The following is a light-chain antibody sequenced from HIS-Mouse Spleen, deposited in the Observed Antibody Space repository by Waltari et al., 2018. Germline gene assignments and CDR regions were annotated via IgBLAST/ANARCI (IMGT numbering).Light chain of an antibody. CDR2: QDS. V-gene: IGLV3-1*01. Sequence: SYELTQPPSVSVSPGQTASITCSGDKSGDKYACWYQQKPGQSPVLLIYQDSKRPSGIPERFSGSNSGNTATLTISGTQAMDEADYYCQAWDSSYSVFGGGTKLTVL. CDR3: QAWDSSYSV. J-gene: IGLJ2*01. CDR1: KSGDKY.